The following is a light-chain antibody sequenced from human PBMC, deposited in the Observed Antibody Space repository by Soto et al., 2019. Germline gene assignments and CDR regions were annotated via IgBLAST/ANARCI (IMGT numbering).Light chain of an antibody. CDR2: STS. Sequence: QAVVTQEPSLTVSPGGTVTLTCASSTGAVTSGNYPNWFQQKPGQAPRALIYSTSYKHSWTPARFSGSLLGDKAALTLSGVQAEDEAEYYCLLYYGGAYVFGTGTKLTVL. CDR3: LLYYGGAYV. CDR1: TGAVTSGNY. J-gene: IGLJ1*01. V-gene: IGLV7-43*01.